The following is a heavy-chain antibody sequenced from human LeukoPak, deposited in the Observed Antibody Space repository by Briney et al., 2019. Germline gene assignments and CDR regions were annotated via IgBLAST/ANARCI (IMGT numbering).Heavy chain of an antibody. CDR2: IRYDGSNK. CDR3: AKDTGDGDSNFDY. Sequence: PGGSLRLSCTASGFTFSSYGMHWVRQARGKGLEGVAFIRYDGSNKYYADSMKGRFTISRDNSKNTLYLQMSSLRAEDTAVYYCAKDTGDGDSNFDYWGQGTLVTVSS. D-gene: IGHD4-17*01. V-gene: IGHV3-30*02. CDR1: GFTFSSYG. J-gene: IGHJ4*02.